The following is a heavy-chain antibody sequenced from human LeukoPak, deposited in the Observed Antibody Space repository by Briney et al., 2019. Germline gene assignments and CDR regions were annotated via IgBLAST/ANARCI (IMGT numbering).Heavy chain of an antibody. D-gene: IGHD2-15*01. CDR3: ARGRGGD. CDR1: GVAVNSYF. CDR2: ISSEGFT. Sequence: GGFLRLSCAVAGVAVNSYFTGWVRQAPGKGLEWVSIISSEGFTYYADSVKGRFAISRDNFKNSLYLEMNSLRAEDTAFYYCARGRGGDWGQGALVTVSS. V-gene: IGHV3-53*01. J-gene: IGHJ4*02.